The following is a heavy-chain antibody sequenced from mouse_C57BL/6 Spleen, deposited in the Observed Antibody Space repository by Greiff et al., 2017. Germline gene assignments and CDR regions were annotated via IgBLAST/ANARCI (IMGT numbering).Heavy chain of an antibody. Sequence: QVQLQQSGAELVRPGASVKLSCKASGYTFTDYYINWVKQRPGQGLEWIARIYPGSGNTYYNEKFKGKATLTAEKSSSTAYMQLSSLTSEDSAVYFCARSYGSSEYYFDDWGQGTTLTVSS. V-gene: IGHV1-76*01. D-gene: IGHD1-1*01. CDR2: IYPGSGNT. CDR3: ARSYGSSEYYFDD. CDR1: GYTFTDYY. J-gene: IGHJ2*01.